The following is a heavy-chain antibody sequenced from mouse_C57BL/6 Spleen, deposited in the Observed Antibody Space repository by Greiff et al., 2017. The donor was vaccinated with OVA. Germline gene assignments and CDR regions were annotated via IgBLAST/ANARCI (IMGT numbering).Heavy chain of an antibody. Sequence: QVQLQQPGAELVRPGSSVKLSCKASGYTFTSYWMHWVKQRPIQGLEWIGNIDPSDSETHYNQKFKDKATLTVDKSSSTAYMQLSSLTSEDSAVYYCARNYASSSWYFDVWGTGTTVTVSS. J-gene: IGHJ1*03. CDR2: IDPSDSET. CDR1: GYTFTSYW. D-gene: IGHD1-1*01. CDR3: ARNYASSSWYFDV. V-gene: IGHV1-52*01.